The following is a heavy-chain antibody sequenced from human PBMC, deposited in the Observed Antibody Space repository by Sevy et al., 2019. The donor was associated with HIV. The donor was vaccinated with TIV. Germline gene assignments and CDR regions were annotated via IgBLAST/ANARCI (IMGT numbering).Heavy chain of an antibody. J-gene: IGHJ3*02. D-gene: IGHD3-22*01. CDR2: SYYSGSI. CDR3: ARDTAYYYDSSPGAFDI. Sequence: SETLSLTCTVSGGSISSGGYYWSWIRQHPGKGLEWIGYSYYSGSIYYNPSLKSRVTISVDTSKNQFSLKLSSVTAADTAVHYCARDTAYYYDSSPGAFDIWGQGTMVTVSS. CDR1: GGSISSGGYY. V-gene: IGHV4-31*03.